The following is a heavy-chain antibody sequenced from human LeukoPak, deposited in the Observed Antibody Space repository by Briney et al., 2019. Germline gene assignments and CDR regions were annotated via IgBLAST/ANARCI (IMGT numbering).Heavy chain of an antibody. J-gene: IGHJ4*02. V-gene: IGHV4-34*01. CDR3: ARVSANPYYYDSSGYGFDY. CDR2: INHSGST. Sequence: SETLSLTCAVYGGSFSGYYWSWIRQPPGKGLEWLGEINHSGSTNYNPSLKSRVTISVDTSKNQFSLKLSSVTAADTAVYYCARVSANPYYYDSSGYGFDYWGQGTLVTVSS. CDR1: GGSFSGYY. D-gene: IGHD3-22*01.